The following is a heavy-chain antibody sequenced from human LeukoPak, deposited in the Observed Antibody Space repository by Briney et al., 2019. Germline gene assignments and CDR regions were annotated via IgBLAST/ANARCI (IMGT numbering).Heavy chain of an antibody. CDR2: VNPRSGDT. D-gene: IGHD1-1*01. CDR1: GHTFTDYY. CDR3: ARDFRQLEREANWFEA. J-gene: IGHJ5*02. V-gene: IGHV1-2*04. Sequence: ASVKVSCKASGHTFTDYYIHWVRQAPGQGLEWMGRVNPRSGDTKYAQNFQGWVTMTRDTSISTAYMELTRLRSDDTAVYYCARDFRQLEREANWFEAWGQGTLVTVSS.